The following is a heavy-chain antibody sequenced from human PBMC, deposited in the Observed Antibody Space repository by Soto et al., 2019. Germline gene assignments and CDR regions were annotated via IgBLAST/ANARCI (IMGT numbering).Heavy chain of an antibody. D-gene: IGHD2-2*01. CDR3: ARESVVLVPAGYMDV. CDR1: GGSISSGGYY. J-gene: IGHJ6*02. Sequence: QVQLQESGPGLVKPSQTLSLTCTVSGGSISSGGYYWSWIRQHPGKGLEWIGYIYYSGSTYYNPSLKSRVTISVDTSKNQFSLKLSSVIAADTAVYYCARESVVLVPAGYMDVWGQGTTATVSS. V-gene: IGHV4-31*03. CDR2: IYYSGST.